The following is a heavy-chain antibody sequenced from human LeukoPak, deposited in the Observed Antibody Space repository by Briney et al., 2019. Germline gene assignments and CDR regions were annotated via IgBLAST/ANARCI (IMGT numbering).Heavy chain of an antibody. D-gene: IGHD6-13*01. J-gene: IGHJ6*02. Sequence: NPSETLSLTCTVSGGSITTYYWTWIRQPPGKGLEWIGYINYSGSTNYNPSLKSRVTISVDTSKNQFSLKLSSVTAADTAVYYCARAQRNLLVDFGMDVWGQGTTVTASS. CDR2: INYSGST. CDR3: ARAQRNLLVDFGMDV. CDR1: GGSITTYY. V-gene: IGHV4-59*01.